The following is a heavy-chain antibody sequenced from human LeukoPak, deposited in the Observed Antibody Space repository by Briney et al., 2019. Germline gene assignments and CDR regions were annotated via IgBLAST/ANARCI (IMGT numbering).Heavy chain of an antibody. Sequence: SETLSLTCTVSGDSISSYYWSWIRQPAGKGLEWIGRIYISGSGSTNYNPSLKSRVTTSVDTSKNQFSLKLSSVTAADTAVYYCARDKRVAVAGTYIYYYYMDVWGNGTTVTISS. J-gene: IGHJ6*03. CDR3: ARDKRVAVAGTYIYYYYMDV. CDR2: IYISGSGST. V-gene: IGHV4-4*07. D-gene: IGHD6-19*01. CDR1: GDSISSYY.